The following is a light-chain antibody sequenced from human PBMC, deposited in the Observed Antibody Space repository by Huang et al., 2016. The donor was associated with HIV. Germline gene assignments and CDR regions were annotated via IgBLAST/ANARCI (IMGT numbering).Light chain of an antibody. V-gene: IGKV2-29*02. J-gene: IGKJ1*01. Sequence: DIVMTQTPLSLSVTPGQPASISCKSSQSLLHGDGKTYLYWYVKKSGQSPQLVMYEVSSRFAGVTERFSGSGSGTDFTLRISRVEAEDVGVYYCMQGSDLPTFGQGTKVEI. CDR3: MQGSDLPT. CDR1: QSLLHGDGKTY. CDR2: EVS.